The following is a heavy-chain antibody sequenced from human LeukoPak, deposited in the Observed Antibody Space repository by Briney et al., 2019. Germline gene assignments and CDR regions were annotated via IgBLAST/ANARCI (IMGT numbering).Heavy chain of an antibody. V-gene: IGHV2-5*02. CDR2: IYWDDDK. J-gene: IGHJ3*02. D-gene: IGHD4-17*01. Sequence: SGPTLVNPTQTLTLTCTFSGFSLSTSAVGVGWIRQPPGKALEWLALIYWDDDKRYSPSLKSRLTITKDTSKNQVVLTMTNMDPVDTATYYCAQTVYGDYAGGAFDMWGQGTMVTVSS. CDR1: GFSLSTSAVG. CDR3: AQTVYGDYAGGAFDM.